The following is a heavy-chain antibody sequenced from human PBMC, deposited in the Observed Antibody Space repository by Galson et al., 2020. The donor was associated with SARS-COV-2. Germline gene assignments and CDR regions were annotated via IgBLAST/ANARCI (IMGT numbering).Heavy chain of an antibody. V-gene: IGHV4-31*03. CDR3: ARDQAFDDLPADGLDG. J-gene: IGHJ6*02. CDR1: GAYVASGANF. Sequence: PSETLSLTCTVSGAYVASGANFWTWIRQRPGKGLEWIGSIYYTGDTLYSPSLKSRVTISVDTSNDQFFLGLNSVTAADTAVYFCARDQAFDDLPADGLDGWGHGTTVTVSS. D-gene: IGHD3-3*01. CDR2: IYYTGDT.